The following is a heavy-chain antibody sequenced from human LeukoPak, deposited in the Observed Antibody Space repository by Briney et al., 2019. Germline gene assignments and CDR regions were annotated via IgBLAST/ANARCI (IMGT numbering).Heavy chain of an antibody. V-gene: IGHV3-66*01. CDR1: GFTVSGNY. Sequence: GGSLRLSCAASGFTVSGNYMSWVRQAPGKGLEWVSVLYGGGGAYYADSVKGRFTISRDNSKNTLYLQMNSLRGEDTAVYYCARGLAGEDWGQGTLVTVSS. CDR2: LYGGGGA. D-gene: IGHD6-19*01. J-gene: IGHJ4*02. CDR3: ARGLAGED.